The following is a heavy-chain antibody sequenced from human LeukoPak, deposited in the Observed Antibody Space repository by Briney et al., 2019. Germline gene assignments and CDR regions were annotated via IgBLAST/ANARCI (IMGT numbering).Heavy chain of an antibody. CDR3: ARDGGYCSSTSCYSALDY. CDR1: GGSISSYY. J-gene: IGHJ4*02. V-gene: IGHV4-4*07. Sequence: PSETLALTCTVSGGSISSYYWGWIRQPAGEGLEWIGRIYTSGSTNYNPSLKSRVTMSVDTSKNQFSLKLSSVTAADTAVYYCARDGGYCSSTSCYSALDYWGQGTLVTVSS. D-gene: IGHD2-2*01. CDR2: IYTSGST.